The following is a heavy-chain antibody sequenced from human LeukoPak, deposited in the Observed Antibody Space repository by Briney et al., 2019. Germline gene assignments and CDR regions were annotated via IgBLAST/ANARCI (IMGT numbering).Heavy chain of an antibody. CDR2: IYYSGST. D-gene: IGHD3-10*01. Sequence: PGGSLRLSCAASGFTFSSYEMNWVRQTPGKGLEWIGSIYYSGSTFYSPSLKSRVTISVDTSKNQFSLKLSSVTAADTAVYYCAIKGDYGSGSYYNGIDYWGQGTLVTVSS. CDR1: GFTFSSYE. J-gene: IGHJ4*02. CDR3: AIKGDYGSGSYYNGIDY. V-gene: IGHV4-39*07.